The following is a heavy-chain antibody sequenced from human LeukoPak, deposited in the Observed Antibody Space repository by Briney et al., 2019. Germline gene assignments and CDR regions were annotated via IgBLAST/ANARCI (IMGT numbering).Heavy chain of an antibody. D-gene: IGHD3-10*01. CDR1: GFTFSSYG. V-gene: IGHV3-48*01. CDR3: ARSPLYYYGSGSYYSGGFDY. J-gene: IGHJ4*02. CDR2: ISSSSDII. Sequence: GGSLRLSCAVSGFTFSSYGMNWVRQAPGKGLEWVSYISSSSDIIHYTESVKGRFTISRDNAKNSVYLQMNSLRAEDTAVYYCARSPLYYYGSGSYYSGGFDYWGQGTLVTVSS.